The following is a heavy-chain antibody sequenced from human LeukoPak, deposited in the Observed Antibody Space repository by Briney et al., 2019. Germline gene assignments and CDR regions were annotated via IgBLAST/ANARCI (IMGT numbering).Heavy chain of an antibody. D-gene: IGHD6-19*01. CDR3: AKCHSNGWYLFDY. CDR1: GFTFSNYG. V-gene: IGHV3-23*01. Sequence: GGSLRLSCAASGFTFSNYGMSWVRQAPGKGLDWVSTITESGASTYYADSVKGRFTVSRDNSKNTLYLQVNSLRAEDAAVYYCAKCHSNGWYLFDYWGQGTLVTVSS. CDR2: ITESGAST. J-gene: IGHJ4*02.